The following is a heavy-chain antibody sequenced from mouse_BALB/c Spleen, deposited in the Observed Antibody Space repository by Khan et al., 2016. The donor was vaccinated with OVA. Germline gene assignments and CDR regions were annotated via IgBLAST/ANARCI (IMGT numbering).Heavy chain of an antibody. CDR1: GFSLTNYG. J-gene: IGHJ4*01. Sequence: VELVESGPGLVAPSHSLSITCTISGFSLTNYGIHWVRQPPGKGLEWLVVIWSDGSTTSNSALKSRLTISNDNSKSQVFLKMNSLQTDDTGMYFCARQPYYHYNIMDYWGQGTSVTVSS. V-gene: IGHV2-6-1*01. CDR3: ARQPYYHYNIMDY. CDR2: IWSDGST. D-gene: IGHD2-10*01.